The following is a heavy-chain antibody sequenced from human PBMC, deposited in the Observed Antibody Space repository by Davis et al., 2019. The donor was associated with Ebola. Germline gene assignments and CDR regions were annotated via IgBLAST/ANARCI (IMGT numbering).Heavy chain of an antibody. V-gene: IGHV3-21*01. CDR2: ISSSSSYI. Sequence: GESLKISCAASGFTFSSYWMNWVRQAPGKGLEWVSSISSSSSYIYYADSVKGRFTISRDNAKNSLYLQMNSLRDEDTAVYYCARVGIAVALSTDYWGQGTLVTVSS. D-gene: IGHD6-19*01. CDR1: GFTFSSYW. J-gene: IGHJ4*02. CDR3: ARVGIAVALSTDY.